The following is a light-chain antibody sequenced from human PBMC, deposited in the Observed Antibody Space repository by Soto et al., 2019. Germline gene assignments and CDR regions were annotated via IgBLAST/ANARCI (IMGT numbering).Light chain of an antibody. Sequence: IQMTQSPSTMSASLGHSVTITCRASQSVSNWLAWYQQKSGQAPKLLIYDASSLQSGVPSRFSGSGSGTEFALTISSLQPDDFATYYCQQYYSYWTFGQGTKVDIK. J-gene: IGKJ1*01. CDR2: DAS. CDR3: QQYYSYWT. CDR1: QSVSNW. V-gene: IGKV1-5*01.